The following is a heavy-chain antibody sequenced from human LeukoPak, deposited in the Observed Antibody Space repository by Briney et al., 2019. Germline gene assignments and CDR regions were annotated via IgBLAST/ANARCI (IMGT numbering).Heavy chain of an antibody. CDR1: GASISSSSYY. CDR3: AKGYNYGYHFDY. Sequence: SETLSLTCTVSGASISSSSYYWGWIRQPPRKGLEWIGSISYSGSTYYNPSLKSRVTISVDKSKNHFSLKLSSVTAADTAVYYCAKGYNYGYHFDYWGQGTLVTVSS. J-gene: IGHJ4*02. CDR2: ISYSGST. V-gene: IGHV4-39*02. D-gene: IGHD5-18*01.